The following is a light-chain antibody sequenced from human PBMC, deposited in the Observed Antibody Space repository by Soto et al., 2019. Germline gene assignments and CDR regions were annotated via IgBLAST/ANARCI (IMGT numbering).Light chain of an antibody. Sequence: DIQMTQSPSTLSASVGDRVTITCRASQSISNWLAWYQQRPGKAPRLLIYDASSVESGVPSRFSGSRSGITFTLAISSLQPEDFATYYCQHYHSYPYTFGQGTKLEIK. V-gene: IGKV1-5*01. CDR1: QSISNW. CDR3: QHYHSYPYT. CDR2: DAS. J-gene: IGKJ2*01.